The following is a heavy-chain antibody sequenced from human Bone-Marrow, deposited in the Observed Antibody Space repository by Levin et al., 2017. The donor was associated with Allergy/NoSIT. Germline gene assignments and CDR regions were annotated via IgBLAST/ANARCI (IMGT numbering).Heavy chain of an antibody. CDR3: ARGQTGSYYYFDY. J-gene: IGHJ4*02. Sequence: WASVKVSCKGSGYRFTSNWIGWVRQMPGKGLEWMGIIYLGDSNSRYSPSFQGQVTISADKSISTAYLQWSSLKASDTAMYYCARGQTGSYYYFDYWGQGTLVTVSS. CDR2: IYLGDSNS. V-gene: IGHV5-51*01. D-gene: IGHD1-26*01. CDR1: GYRFTSNW.